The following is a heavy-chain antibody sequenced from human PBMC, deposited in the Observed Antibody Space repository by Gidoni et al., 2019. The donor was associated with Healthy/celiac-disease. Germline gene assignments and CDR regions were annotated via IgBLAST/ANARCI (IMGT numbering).Heavy chain of an antibody. Sequence: QVQLVQSGAEVKKPGASVKVSCKASGYTFTSSDINWVRRATGQGLEWMGWMNPNSGNTGYAQKFQGRVTMTRNTSISIAYMELSSLRSEDTAVYYCARAHEDIVVVVAAQGYGMDVWGQGTTVTVSS. CDR1: GYTFTSSD. D-gene: IGHD2-15*01. J-gene: IGHJ6*02. CDR2: MNPNSGNT. V-gene: IGHV1-8*01. CDR3: ARAHEDIVVVVAAQGYGMDV.